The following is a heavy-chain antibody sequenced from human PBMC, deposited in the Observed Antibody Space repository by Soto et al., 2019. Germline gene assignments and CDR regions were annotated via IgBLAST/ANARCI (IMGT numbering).Heavy chain of an antibody. D-gene: IGHD2-2*01. Sequence: QVQLVQSGAEVKKPGSSVKVSCKASGGTFSSYAISWVRQAPGQGLEWMGGIIPIFGTANYAQKFQGRVTITADESTSTDYMELSSLRSEDTAVYYCARARAPYQLLTGHYYYGMDVWGQGTTVTVSS. V-gene: IGHV1-69*01. CDR3: ARARAPYQLLTGHYYYGMDV. J-gene: IGHJ6*02. CDR1: GGTFSSYA. CDR2: IIPIFGTA.